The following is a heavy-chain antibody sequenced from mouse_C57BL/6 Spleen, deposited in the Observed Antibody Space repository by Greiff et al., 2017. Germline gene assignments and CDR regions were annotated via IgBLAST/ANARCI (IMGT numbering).Heavy chain of an antibody. CDR3: ARKGDYWYFDV. CDR2: INPNNGGT. J-gene: IGHJ1*03. Sequence: VQLQQSGPELVKPGASVKMSCKASGYTFTDYNMHWVKQSHGKSLEWIGYINPNNGGTSYNQKFKGKATLTVNKSASTAYMELRSLTSEDSAVYYCARKGDYWYFDVWGTGTTVTVSS. V-gene: IGHV1-22*01. CDR1: GYTFTDYN.